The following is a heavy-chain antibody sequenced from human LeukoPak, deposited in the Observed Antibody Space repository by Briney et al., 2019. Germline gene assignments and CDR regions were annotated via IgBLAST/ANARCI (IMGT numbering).Heavy chain of an antibody. V-gene: IGHV1-18*01. CDR3: ARNPTAVTQLYYYYYGMDV. CDR1: GYTYPSYG. D-gene: IGHD4-17*01. CDR2: MSAYNVNT. Sequence: ASVNVACKPSGYTYPSYGISWVRQAPEQGLEWMGWMSAYNVNTNDAQKLQGRVTITTDTSPSTAYTEMRTLRSDDTPVYYCARNPTAVTQLYYYYYGMDVWGQGTTVTVSS. J-gene: IGHJ6*02.